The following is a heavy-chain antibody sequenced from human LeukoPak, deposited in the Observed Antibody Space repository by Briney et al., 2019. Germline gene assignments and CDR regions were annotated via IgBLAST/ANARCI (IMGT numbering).Heavy chain of an antibody. CDR1: GLTFSNFP. D-gene: IGHD3-22*01. V-gene: IGHV3-30*02. CDR3: ATQSISLVVVISPFDY. Sequence: PGGSLRLSCAASGLTFSNFPMHWVRQAPGKGLEWVALIQDDGATTNYADSVRGRFTISRDNSKSTVYLQMNSLKPDDTAVYYFATQSISLVVVISPFDYWGQGTLVTVSS. J-gene: IGHJ4*02. CDR2: IQDDGATT.